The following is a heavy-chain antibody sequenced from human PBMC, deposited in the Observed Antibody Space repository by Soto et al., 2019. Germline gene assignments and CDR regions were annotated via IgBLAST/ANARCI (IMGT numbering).Heavy chain of an antibody. CDR2: IYHSGST. J-gene: IGHJ4*02. Sequence: QVQLQESGPGLVKPSGTLSLTCAVSGGSISSSNWWSWVRQPPGKGLEWIGEIYHSGSTNYNPSLMSLVSITVDKCKTQFSLRLSSVTAADTAVYYCAGDSSDSCGWFDYWGQGTLVTVSS. D-gene: IGHD6-19*01. V-gene: IGHV4-4*02. CDR3: AGDSSDSCGWFDY. CDR1: GGSISSSNW.